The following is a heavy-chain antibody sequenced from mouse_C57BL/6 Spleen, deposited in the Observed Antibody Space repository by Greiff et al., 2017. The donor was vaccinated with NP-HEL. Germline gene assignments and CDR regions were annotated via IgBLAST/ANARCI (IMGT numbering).Heavy chain of an antibody. CDR1: GYTFTSYW. CDR2: IDPSDSET. Sequence: QVQLQQPGAELVRPGSSVKLSCKASGYTFTSYWMHWVKQRPIQGLEWIGNIDPSDSETHYNQKFKDKATLTVDKSSSTAYMQLSSLTSEDSAVYYCARWGGFTTVVATRAMDYWGQGTSVTVSS. J-gene: IGHJ4*01. V-gene: IGHV1-52*01. D-gene: IGHD1-1*01. CDR3: ARWGGFTTVVATRAMDY.